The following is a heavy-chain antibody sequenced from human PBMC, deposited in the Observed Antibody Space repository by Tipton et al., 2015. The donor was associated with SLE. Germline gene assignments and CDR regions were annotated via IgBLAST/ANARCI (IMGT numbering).Heavy chain of an antibody. CDR1: GGSITSSNYY. V-gene: IGHV4-39*01. J-gene: IGHJ5*02. CDR3: TGGSDNWFDP. Sequence: TLSLTCTVSGGSITSSNYYWGWIRQPPGKGLEWIGSIYYSGSTYYNPSRKCRVTISVDPSKNQFSLKLSSVTAADTAVYYCTGGSDNWFDPWGQGTLVTVSS. D-gene: IGHD3-16*01. CDR2: IYYSGST.